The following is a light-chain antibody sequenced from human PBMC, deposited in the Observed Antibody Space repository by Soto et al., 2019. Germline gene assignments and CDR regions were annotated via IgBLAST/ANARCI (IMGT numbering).Light chain of an antibody. CDR2: DVS. CDR1: QSARIS. CDR3: QQRSVWPIT. V-gene: IGKV3-15*01. J-gene: IGKJ5*01. Sequence: ETVMTQSPATLSVSPGERATLSCRASQSARISLGWYQQKPGQAPRLLIYDVSTRATGVPARFSGSGSGTEFTLTISGLEPEDFAVYYCQQRSVWPITFGQGTRLEI.